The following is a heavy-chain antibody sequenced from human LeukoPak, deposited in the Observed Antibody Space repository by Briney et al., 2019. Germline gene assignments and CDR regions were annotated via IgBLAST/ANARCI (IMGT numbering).Heavy chain of an antibody. J-gene: IGHJ4*02. D-gene: IGHD6-13*01. V-gene: IGHV4-34*01. CDR1: GGSFSGYY. Sequence: PSETLSLTCAVYGGSFSGYYWSWIRQPPGKGLEWIGEINHSGSTNYNPSLKSRVTISVDTSKNQFSLKLSSVTAADTAVYYCAREGGSSYFDYWGQGTLVTVSS. CDR3: AREGGSSYFDY. CDR2: INHSGST.